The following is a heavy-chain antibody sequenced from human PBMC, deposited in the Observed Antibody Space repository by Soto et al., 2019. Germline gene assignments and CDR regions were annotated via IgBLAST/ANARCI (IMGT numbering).Heavy chain of an antibody. J-gene: IGHJ5*02. CDR2: IYHSGSTYYT. CDR1: GGSISSGGYS. V-gene: IGHV4-30-2*01. Sequence: SETLSLTCAVSGGSISSGGYSWSWIRQPPGKGLEWIGYIYHSGSTYYTYYNPSLKSRVTISVDRSKNQYSLKLSPVTAADTAVYYWYRVASPWGQGTLVTVSS. CDR3: YRVASP.